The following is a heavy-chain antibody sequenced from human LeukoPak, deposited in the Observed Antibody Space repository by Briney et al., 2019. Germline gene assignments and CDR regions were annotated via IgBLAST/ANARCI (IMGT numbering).Heavy chain of an antibody. CDR3: ARSQGSTYNPRSGFDY. D-gene: IGHD1-14*01. CDR1: GFTFSSYG. Sequence: GGSLRLSCAASGFTFSSYGIHWVRQAPGKGLEWVTILWYDGNNKYYADSVKGRFTISRDTSKNTVYLQMNSLRPEDTAVYYCARSQGSTYNPRSGFDYWGQGTLVTASS. J-gene: IGHJ4*02. V-gene: IGHV3-33*01. CDR2: LWYDGNNK.